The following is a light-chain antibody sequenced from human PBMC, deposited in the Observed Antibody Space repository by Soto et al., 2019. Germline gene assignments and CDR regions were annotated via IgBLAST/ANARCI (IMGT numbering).Light chain of an antibody. J-gene: IGKJ1*01. CDR1: QNINTW. CDR2: KAS. V-gene: IGKV1-5*03. Sequence: DIQMTQSPSIVSASVGDRVTITCRASQNINTWLAWYQQKPGKAPKLLILKASSLESGVPSRFSGSGSGTEFTLTISSLQPDDLATYYCQQYNNYFWAFGQGTKVDIK. CDR3: QQYNNYFWA.